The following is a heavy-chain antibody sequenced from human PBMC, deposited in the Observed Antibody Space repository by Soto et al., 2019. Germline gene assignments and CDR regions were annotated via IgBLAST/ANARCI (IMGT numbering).Heavy chain of an antibody. CDR2: INDDGSRT. Sequence: PGGSLRLSCAASGFTLSNFWMHWVRQVPGKGLVWVSRINDDGSRTKYADSVEGRLTISRDTAKNTLYLQMDSLRVEDTAVYYCVRDHHDYDFWSGNPRGYFDLWGRGTPVTVYS. CDR3: VRDHHDYDFWSGNPRGYFDL. D-gene: IGHD3-3*01. V-gene: IGHV3-74*01. CDR1: GFTLSNFW. J-gene: IGHJ2*01.